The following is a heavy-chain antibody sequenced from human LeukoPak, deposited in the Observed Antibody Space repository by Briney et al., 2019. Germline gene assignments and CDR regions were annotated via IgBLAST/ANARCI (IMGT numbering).Heavy chain of an antibody. V-gene: IGHV3-64D*06. CDR2: ISGDGVNT. Sequence: GGSLRLSCSASGFTFSYYAIHWVRQAPGKGLEHISTISGDGVNTDYADSVKGRFTISRDNSKSTVYLQVSTLRPEDTAVYYCVKAAGSWFGYFDYWGQGTLVTVPS. J-gene: IGHJ4*02. CDR3: VKAAGSWFGYFDY. CDR1: GFTFSYYA. D-gene: IGHD6-13*01.